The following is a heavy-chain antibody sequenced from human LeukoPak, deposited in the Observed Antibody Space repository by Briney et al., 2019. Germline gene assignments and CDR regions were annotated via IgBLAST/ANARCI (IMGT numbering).Heavy chain of an antibody. J-gene: IGHJ4*02. CDR3: ARSYYYDRAYFDY. D-gene: IGHD3-22*01. V-gene: IGHV3-48*03. CDR1: GFTFSGYE. CDR2: ISSSGSTI. Sequence: GGSLRLSCAASGFTFSGYEMNWVRQAPGKGLEWVSYISSSGSTIYYADSVKGRFTISRDNAENSLYLQMNSLRAEDTAVYYCARSYYYDRAYFDYWGQGTLVTVSS.